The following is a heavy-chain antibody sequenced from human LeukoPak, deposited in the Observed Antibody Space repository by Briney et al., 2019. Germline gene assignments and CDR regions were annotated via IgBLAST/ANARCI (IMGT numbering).Heavy chain of an antibody. Sequence: ASVKVSCKASGYTFTGYYLHWVRQAPGQGLEWMGWINPNGGGREYAQKFQGRVNMARDTAISTAYMELSSLTFDDTAIYYCARVGYFYGSGSQTGGYLDYWGQGTLVTVSS. D-gene: IGHD3-10*01. J-gene: IGHJ4*02. V-gene: IGHV1-2*02. CDR1: GYTFTGYY. CDR2: INPNGGGR. CDR3: ARVGYFYGSGSQTGGYLDY.